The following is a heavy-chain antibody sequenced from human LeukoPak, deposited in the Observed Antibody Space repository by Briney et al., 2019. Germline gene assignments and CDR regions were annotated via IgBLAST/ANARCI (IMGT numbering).Heavy chain of an antibody. CDR2: IYSGGST. V-gene: IGHV3-66*01. CDR3: ARADNWQSGGA. Sequence: PGGSLRLSCAASGFTVSSNYMSWVRQAPGKGLEWVSVIYSGGSTYYADSVKGRFTISRDNSKNTLYLQMNSLRADDTAVYYCARADNWQSGGAWGQGTPVTVSS. D-gene: IGHD1-1*01. CDR1: GFTVSSNY. J-gene: IGHJ5*02.